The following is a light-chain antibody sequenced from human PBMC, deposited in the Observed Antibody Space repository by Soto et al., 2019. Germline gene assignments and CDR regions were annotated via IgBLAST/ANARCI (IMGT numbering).Light chain of an antibody. Sequence: DIQMTQSPSTLSGSVGDRVTITCRASQTISSWLAWYQQKPGKAPKLLIYAASSLQSGVPSRFSGSGSGTDFTLTISSLQPEDFATYYCQQSYSTRITFGQGTRLEIK. J-gene: IGKJ5*01. V-gene: IGKV1-39*01. CDR3: QQSYSTRIT. CDR1: QTISSW. CDR2: AAS.